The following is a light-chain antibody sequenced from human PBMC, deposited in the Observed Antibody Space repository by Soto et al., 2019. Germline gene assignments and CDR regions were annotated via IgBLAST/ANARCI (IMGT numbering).Light chain of an antibody. V-gene: IGKV1-39*01. CDR2: AAS. CDR3: QHSYRTPIT. Sequence: DIQMTQSPSSLSASVGDRITITCRASQSITSYLNWYQHKPGKAPKLLIYAASSLQSGVPPRFSGSGSGTDFTLTISSLQPEDVATYFCQHSYRTPITFGQGTRLEIK. CDR1: QSITSY. J-gene: IGKJ5*01.